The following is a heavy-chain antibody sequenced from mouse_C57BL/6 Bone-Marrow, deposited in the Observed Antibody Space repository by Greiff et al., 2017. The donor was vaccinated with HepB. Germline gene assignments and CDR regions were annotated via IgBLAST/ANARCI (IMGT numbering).Heavy chain of an antibody. CDR1: GFNIKDDY. CDR3: TTDPKGYFDY. J-gene: IGHJ2*01. Sequence: VQLKESGAELVRPGASVKLSCTASGFNIKDDYMHWVKQRPEQGLEWIGWIDPENGDTEYASKFQGKATITADTSSNTAYLQLSSLTSEDTAVYYCTTDPKGYFDYWGQGTTLTVSS. V-gene: IGHV14-4*01. CDR2: IDPENGDT.